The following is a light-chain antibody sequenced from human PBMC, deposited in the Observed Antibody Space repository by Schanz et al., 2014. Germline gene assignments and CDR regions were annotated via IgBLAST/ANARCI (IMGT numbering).Light chain of an antibody. V-gene: IGLV2-23*01. Sequence: QSALTQPPSVSGSPGQSVTISCTGTSSDVGGYNFVSWYQQHPGKAPKLMIYEGSRRPSGVSNRFSGSKSGNTASLTISGLQAEDEADYYCFSYAGRNTYVFGGGTKVTVL. CDR1: SSDVGGYNF. CDR2: EGS. CDR3: FSYAGRNTYV. J-gene: IGLJ3*02.